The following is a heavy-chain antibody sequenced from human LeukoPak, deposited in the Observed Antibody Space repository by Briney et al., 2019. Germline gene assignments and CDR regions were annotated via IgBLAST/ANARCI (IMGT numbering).Heavy chain of an antibody. Sequence: GESLKISCAASEFTFSSYAMCWVRQAPGKGLEYVSVISGSGGSTHYKDSVKGRITISRANSKNTLNQQMNSLRVEDTAVYYCAKDGTTTITFDYWGQGTLVTVSS. CDR1: EFTFSSYA. D-gene: IGHD1-1*01. CDR3: AKDGTTTITFDY. CDR2: ISGSGGST. V-gene: IGHV3-23*01. J-gene: IGHJ4*02.